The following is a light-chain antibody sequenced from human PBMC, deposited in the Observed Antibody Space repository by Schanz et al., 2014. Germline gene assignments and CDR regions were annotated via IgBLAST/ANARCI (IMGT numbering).Light chain of an antibody. CDR3: QQLHTYPPT. V-gene: IGKV3D-7*01. CDR1: QGVTSRY. Sequence: EIVLTQSPGTLSLSPGERATLSCRASQGVTSRYLAWYQQKPGQAPRLLIYGASTRATGIPARFSGSGSGTEFTLTISSLQSEDFATYYCQQLHTYPPTFGGGTKVEIK. J-gene: IGKJ4*01. CDR2: GAS.